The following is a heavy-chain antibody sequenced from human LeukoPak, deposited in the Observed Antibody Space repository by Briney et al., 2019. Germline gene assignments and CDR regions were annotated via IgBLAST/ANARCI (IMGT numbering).Heavy chain of an antibody. V-gene: IGHV1-18*04. CDR2: ISAYNGNT. CDR1: GYTFTGYY. Sequence: GASVKVSCKASGYTFTGYYMHWVRQAPGQGLEWMGWISAYNGNTNYAQKLQGRVTMTTDTSTSTAYMELRSLRSDDTAVYYCARDASMIVVAPDYWGQGTLVTVSS. J-gene: IGHJ4*02. CDR3: ARDASMIVVAPDY. D-gene: IGHD3-22*01.